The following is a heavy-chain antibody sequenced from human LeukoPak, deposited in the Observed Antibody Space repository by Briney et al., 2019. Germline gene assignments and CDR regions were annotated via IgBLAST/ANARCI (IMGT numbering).Heavy chain of an antibody. CDR3: ARMYAANWYFDL. V-gene: IGHV1-8*01. J-gene: IGHJ2*01. CDR1: GYTFTSYD. CDR2: MNPNSGNT. Sequence: ASVKVSCKASGYTFTSYDINWVRQATGQGLEWMGWMNPNSGNTGYAQKFQGRVTMTRNTSISTAYMELSSLRSEDTAVYYCARMYAANWYFDLWGRGTLVTVSS. D-gene: IGHD2-8*01.